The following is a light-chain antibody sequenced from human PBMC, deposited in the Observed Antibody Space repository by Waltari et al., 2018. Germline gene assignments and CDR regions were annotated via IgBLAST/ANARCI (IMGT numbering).Light chain of an antibody. V-gene: IGLV3-1*01. CDR1: KLEDKY. Sequence: SYELTQPPSVSVSPGQTASITCSGDKLEDKYVCWYQQKPGQSPVMVIYQDTRRPSEIPGRFSGSSSGNTATLTISGTQAVDEVDYYCQAWDSRTYVVFGGGTKLTVL. CDR3: QAWDSRTYVV. CDR2: QDT. J-gene: IGLJ2*01.